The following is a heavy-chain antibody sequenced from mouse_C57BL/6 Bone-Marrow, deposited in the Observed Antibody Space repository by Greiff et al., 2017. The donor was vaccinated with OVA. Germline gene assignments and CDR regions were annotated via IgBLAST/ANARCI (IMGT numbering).Heavy chain of an antibody. CDR3: ARDRSYGNYWFAY. V-gene: IGHV5-4*01. CDR2: ISDGGSYT. CDR1: GFTFSSYA. Sequence: EVQLVESGGGLVKPGGSLKLSCAASGFTFSSYAMSWVRQTPEKRLEWVATISDGGSYTYYPDNGKGRFTISRDNAKNNLYLQMSHLKSEDTAMYYCARDRSYGNYWFAYWGQGTLVTVSA. J-gene: IGHJ3*01. D-gene: IGHD2-1*01.